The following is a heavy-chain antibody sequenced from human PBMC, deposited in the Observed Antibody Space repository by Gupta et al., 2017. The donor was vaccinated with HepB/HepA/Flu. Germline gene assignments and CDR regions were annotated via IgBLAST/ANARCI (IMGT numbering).Heavy chain of an antibody. D-gene: IGHD5-12*01. CDR2: GSGGST. CDR3: AKNVGGGDIVATINY. Sequence: GSGGSTYYADSVKGRFTISRDNSKNTLYLQMNSLRAEDTAVYYCAKNVGGGDIVATINYWGQGTMVTVYS. V-gene: IGHV3-23*01. J-gene: IGHJ4*02.